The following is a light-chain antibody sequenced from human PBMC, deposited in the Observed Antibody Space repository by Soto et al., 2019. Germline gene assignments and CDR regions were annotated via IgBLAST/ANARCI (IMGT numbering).Light chain of an antibody. CDR2: AAS. J-gene: IGKJ5*01. CDR3: QQSYSTPPT. CDR1: QGITNW. Sequence: DIQITQSPSSVSASVGDRVTITCRASQGITNWLAWYQQKPGKAPKLLIYAASGLPSGVPSRFSGSGSGTDFTLTISSLQPEDFATYYCQQSYSTPPTFGQGTRLEIK. V-gene: IGKV1-12*01.